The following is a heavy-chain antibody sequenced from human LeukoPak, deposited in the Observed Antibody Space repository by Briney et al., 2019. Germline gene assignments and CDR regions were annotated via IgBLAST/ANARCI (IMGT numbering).Heavy chain of an antibody. CDR2: IYYRGSA. CDR3: ARLVSYYDTTSRYYFDY. D-gene: IGHD3-22*01. V-gene: IGHV4-39*01. Sequence: SETLSLTCTVSGGSISSSDYYWGWIRQPPGKGLEWIASIYYRGSAYYNPSLKSRVTISVDTSKNQYSLRLSSVTAPDTSVYYCARLVSYYDTTSRYYFDYWGQGTLVTVSS. CDR1: GGSISSSDYY. J-gene: IGHJ4*02.